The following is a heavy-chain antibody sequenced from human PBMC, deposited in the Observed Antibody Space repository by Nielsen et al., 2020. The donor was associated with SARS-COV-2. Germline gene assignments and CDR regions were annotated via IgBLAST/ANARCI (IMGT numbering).Heavy chain of an antibody. D-gene: IGHD3-22*01. V-gene: IGHV3-53*01. J-gene: IGHJ3*01. CDR1: GFSFNNHD. CDR3: ARAFTTISGSDL. Sequence: GESLKISCAASGFSFNNHDMHWVRQAPGKGLEWVALIDESGITYYADSVEGRFTISRDNSKNALILHMDSLRAEDTAVYYCARAFTTISGSDLWGQGTVVTVSS. CDR2: IDESGIT.